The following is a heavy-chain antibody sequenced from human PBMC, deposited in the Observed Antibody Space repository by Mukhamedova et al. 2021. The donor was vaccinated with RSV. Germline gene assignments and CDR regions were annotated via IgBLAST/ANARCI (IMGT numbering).Heavy chain of an antibody. J-gene: IGHJ4*02. CDR2: INSAGSST. V-gene: IGHV3-74*01. Sequence: VWVSRINSAGSSTSYADSVKGCFTISRDNAKNTLYLQLNSLRAEDTAMYYCARGAPGFDYLGQGTLVTVSS. CDR3: ARGAPGFDY.